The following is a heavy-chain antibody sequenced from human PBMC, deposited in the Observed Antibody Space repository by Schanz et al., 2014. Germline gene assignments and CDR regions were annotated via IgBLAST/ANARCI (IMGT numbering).Heavy chain of an antibody. CDR3: AREAKWGQWYFDL. D-gene: IGHD1-26*01. Sequence: DVQLVESGGGLLQPGGSLRLSCVASGFTVSSNYMSWVRQAPGKGLEWVSVIYSDGRTYYGDSVKGRLTVSRDNSENTVYLEFHSLRSEDTALYYCAREAKWGQWYFDLWGRGSLVTVSS. V-gene: IGHV3-66*03. CDR2: IYSDGRT. J-gene: IGHJ2*01. CDR1: GFTVSSNY.